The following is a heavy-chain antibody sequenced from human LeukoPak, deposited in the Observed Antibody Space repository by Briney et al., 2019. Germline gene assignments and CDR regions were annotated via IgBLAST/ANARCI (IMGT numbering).Heavy chain of an antibody. CDR1: GGSISSGDYY. Sequence: SETLSLTSTVSGGSISSGDYYWSWIRQPPGKGLEWIGRIYTSGSTNYNPSLKSRVTMSVVTSKNQFSLKLSSVTAADTDVYYCARVGGHCSSTRCYFGVPYAFDIWGQGTMVTVSS. J-gene: IGHJ3*02. D-gene: IGHD2-2*01. CDR2: IYTSGST. CDR3: ARVGGHCSSTRCYFGVPYAFDI. V-gene: IGHV4-61*02.